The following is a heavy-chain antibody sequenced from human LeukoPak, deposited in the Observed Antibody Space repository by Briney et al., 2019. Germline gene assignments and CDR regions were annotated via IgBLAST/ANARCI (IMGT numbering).Heavy chain of an antibody. CDR3: AKQLFNGGHQIFDY. J-gene: IGHJ4*02. CDR1: GFRFSSYA. Sequence: GESETLFCAASGFRFSSYATSWVRRAPGKGLEWVSGFDNSRYSTYYADSVKGRFTISRDNSMDTLYLQMNSLRVGDTAVYYCAKQLFNGGHQIFDYWGQGTLVTVSS. D-gene: IGHD4-23*01. CDR2: FDNSRYST. V-gene: IGHV3-23*01.